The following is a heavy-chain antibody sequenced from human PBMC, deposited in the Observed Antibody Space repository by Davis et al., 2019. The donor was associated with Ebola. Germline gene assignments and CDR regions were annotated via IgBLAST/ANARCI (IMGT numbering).Heavy chain of an antibody. D-gene: IGHD1-26*01. J-gene: IGHJ4*02. Sequence: SLKISCTTSGFTFGDYTMSWVRQTPGKGLEWVGLIRSKAYGGTAEYAASVKGRFTISRDDSKSIAYLQMKSLKTEDTAVYYCTRVGAKWELLYYFDYWGRGTLVTVSS. CDR2: IRSKAYGGTA. CDR3: TRVGAKWELLYYFDY. V-gene: IGHV3-49*04. CDR1: GFTFGDYT.